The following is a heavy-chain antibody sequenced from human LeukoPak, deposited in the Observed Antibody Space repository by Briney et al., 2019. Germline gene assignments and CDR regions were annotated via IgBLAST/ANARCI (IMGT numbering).Heavy chain of an antibody. V-gene: IGHV3-66*02. CDR3: AVSFGVVRLNDY. CDR1: GFTVSSNY. CDR2: IYSGGST. J-gene: IGHJ4*02. D-gene: IGHD3-3*01. Sequence: PGGSLRLSCAASGFTVSSNYMSWVRQAPWKGLEWVSVIYSGGSTYYADSVKGRFTISRDNSKNTLYLQMNSLRAEDTAVYYCAVSFGVVRLNDYWGQGTLVTVSS.